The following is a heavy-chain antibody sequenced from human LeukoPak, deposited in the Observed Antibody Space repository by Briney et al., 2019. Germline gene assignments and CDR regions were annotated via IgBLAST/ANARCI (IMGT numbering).Heavy chain of an antibody. J-gene: IGHJ3*02. D-gene: IGHD4-23*01. Sequence: GGSLRLSCSASGFTFSGYAMHWVRQAPGKGLEWVSGISWNSGSIGYADSVKGRFTISRDNAKNSLYLQMNSLRAEDTALYYCAKAAYGGNPDDAFDIWGQGTMVTVSS. CDR3: AKAAYGGNPDDAFDI. CDR2: ISWNSGSI. CDR1: GFTFSGYA. V-gene: IGHV3-9*01.